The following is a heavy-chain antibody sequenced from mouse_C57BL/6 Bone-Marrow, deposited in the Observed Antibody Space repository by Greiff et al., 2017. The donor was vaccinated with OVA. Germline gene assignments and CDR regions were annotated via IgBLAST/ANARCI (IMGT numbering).Heavy chain of an antibody. CDR3: ARPGYSNSWYFDV. D-gene: IGHD2-5*01. Sequence: EVMLVESGGGLVQPGGSLKLSCAASGFTFSDYYMYWVRQTPEKRLEWVAYISNGGGSTYYPDTVKGRFTISRDNAENTLYLQMSRLKSEDTAMYYCARPGYSNSWYFDVWGTGTTVTVSS. J-gene: IGHJ1*03. V-gene: IGHV5-12*01. CDR1: GFTFSDYY. CDR2: ISNGGGST.